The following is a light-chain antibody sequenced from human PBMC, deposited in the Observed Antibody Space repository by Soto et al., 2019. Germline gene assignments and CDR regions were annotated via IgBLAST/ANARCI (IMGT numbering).Light chain of an antibody. CDR2: DVS. CDR1: SSDVGGYNY. Sequence: QSALTQPASVSGSPGQSITISCTGTSSDVGGYNYVSWYQQHPGKAPKLMIYDVSNRPSGVSNRFSGSKSGNTASLTISGLQAEDEADYYCSSYTRSSTYLFGTGTKVTVL. CDR3: SSYTRSSTYL. J-gene: IGLJ1*01. V-gene: IGLV2-14*01.